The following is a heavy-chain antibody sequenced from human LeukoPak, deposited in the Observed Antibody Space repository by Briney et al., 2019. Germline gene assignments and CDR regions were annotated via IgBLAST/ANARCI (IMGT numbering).Heavy chain of an antibody. D-gene: IGHD6-13*01. CDR3: ARVRYGLTAAGKLYYYYYMDV. CDR1: GGSINGYY. J-gene: IGHJ6*03. Sequence: SETLSLTCTVSGGSINGYYWSWIRQSPGKGLESLGYIYYTGSTNYNPSLKSRVTISVDTSKNQFSLKLSSVTAADTAVYYCARVRYGLTAAGKLYYYYYMDVWGKGTTVTVSS. V-gene: IGHV4-59*01. CDR2: IYYTGST.